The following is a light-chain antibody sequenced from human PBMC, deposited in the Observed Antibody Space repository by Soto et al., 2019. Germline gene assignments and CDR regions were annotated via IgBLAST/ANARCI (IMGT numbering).Light chain of an antibody. CDR2: CAS. Sequence: DLVITESPDRVPLSLCERATITCKCSQSHLKSPTKHDYLHWYQQKPGQPPKLLLYCASTRESGVPARFSGSGSGTDFTLTISSLQAEDVAVYYCQQCYIPPWAFGQGTKVDIK. J-gene: IGKJ1*01. CDR3: QQCYIPPWA. CDR1: QSHLKSPTKHDY. V-gene: IGKV4-1*01.